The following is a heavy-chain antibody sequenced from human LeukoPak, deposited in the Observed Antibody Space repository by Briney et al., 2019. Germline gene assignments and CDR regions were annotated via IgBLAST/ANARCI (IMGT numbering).Heavy chain of an antibody. V-gene: IGHV4-34*01. CDR1: GGSFSGYY. CDR2: INHSGST. CDR3: ARGQAGRLFRFDY. J-gene: IGHJ4*02. Sequence: SETLSLTCAVYGGSFSGYYWSWIRPPPGKGLEWIGEINHSGSTNYNPSLKSRVTISVDTSKNQFSLKLSSVTAADTAVYYCARGQAGRLFRFDYWGQGTLVTVSS. D-gene: IGHD2-21*01.